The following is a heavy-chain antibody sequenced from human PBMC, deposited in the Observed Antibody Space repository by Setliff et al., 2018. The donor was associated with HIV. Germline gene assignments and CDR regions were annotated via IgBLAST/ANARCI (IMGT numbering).Heavy chain of an antibody. Sequence: SKTLSLTCSVSGGSTTSGGYYWSWIRQHPGKGLEYIGYIYHSGSTYYNPSLKSRVTMSIDTSTQQFFLNVTSVTAADTAVYYCAGFSYNFWVYRFDHWGQGALVTVSS. J-gene: IGHJ4*02. CDR3: AGFSYNFWVYRFDH. V-gene: IGHV4-31*03. D-gene: IGHD3-3*01. CDR2: IYHSGST. CDR1: GGSTTSGGYY.